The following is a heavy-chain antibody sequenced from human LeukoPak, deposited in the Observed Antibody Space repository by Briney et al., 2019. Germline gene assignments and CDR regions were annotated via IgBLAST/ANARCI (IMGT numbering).Heavy chain of an antibody. CDR2: ISGYNAKT. D-gene: IGHD3-22*01. CDR1: GYTFTSYY. V-gene: IGHV1-18*04. Sequence: GASVKVSCKTSGYTFTSYYVSWVRQAPGQGLEWMGWISGYNAKTKYVQKFQDRITMTIDTSTTTAYMELRSLTSDDTAVYYCARVRDYYASSDYSDYWGQGTLVTVSS. CDR3: ARVRDYYASSDYSDY. J-gene: IGHJ4*02.